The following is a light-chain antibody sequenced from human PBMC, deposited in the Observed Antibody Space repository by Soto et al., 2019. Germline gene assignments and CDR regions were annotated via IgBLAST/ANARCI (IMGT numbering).Light chain of an antibody. CDR1: QSVSSGF. CDR2: GAS. J-gene: IGKJ4*01. Sequence: EIVLTQSPGTLSLSPGERATLSCTATQSVSSGFLAWYQQKPGQAPRLLMSGASSRATGTPDRFSGSGSGTDFTLTISRLEPEDFAVYYCQQFASSPITFGGGTKVDIK. V-gene: IGKV3-20*01. CDR3: QQFASSPIT.